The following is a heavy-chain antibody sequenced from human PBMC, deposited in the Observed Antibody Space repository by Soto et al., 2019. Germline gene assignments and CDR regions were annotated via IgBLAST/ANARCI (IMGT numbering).Heavy chain of an antibody. CDR1: EDTFRNYA. J-gene: IGHJ2*01. CDR3: ASPKYDSSDYYYWYLGL. CDR2: IIPIFGTA. Sequence: GASVKVSCKASEDTFRNYAISWVRQAPGQGLEWMGGIIPIFGTANYAQKFQGRVTITADTSANTVYLELSSLRSEDTAVYYCASPKYDSSDYYYWYLGLWGRGTLVTVS. D-gene: IGHD3-22*01. V-gene: IGHV1-69*06.